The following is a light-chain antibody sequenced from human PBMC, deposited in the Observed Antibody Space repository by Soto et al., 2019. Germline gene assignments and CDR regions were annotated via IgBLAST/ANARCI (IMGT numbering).Light chain of an antibody. CDR3: CSYGGSYTYV. J-gene: IGLJ1*01. CDR1: RSDIGNYNL. CDR2: EGS. Sequence: QPVLTQPASVSGSPGQSITISCTGTRSDIGNYNLVSWYQQRPGKAPKLMIYEGSKRPSGVSNRFSGSKSGVTASLTISGLQAEDEADYYCCSYGGSYTYVFGSGTKLTVL. V-gene: IGLV2-23*01.